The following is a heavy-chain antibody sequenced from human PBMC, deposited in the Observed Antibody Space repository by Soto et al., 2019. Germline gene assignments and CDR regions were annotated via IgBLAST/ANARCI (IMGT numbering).Heavy chain of an antibody. CDR2: VYNSGST. V-gene: IGHV4-59*01. CDR1: GGSISSNY. CDR3: ARYRREAVAGYALDN. D-gene: IGHD6-13*01. Sequence: SETLSLTCTVSGGSISSNYWTWIRQPPGKGLEWIGYVYNSGSTNYNPSLKSRVTISEDTSKSQFSLKVNSMTAADTAVYYCARYRREAVAGYALDNWGQGILVTVSS. J-gene: IGHJ4*02.